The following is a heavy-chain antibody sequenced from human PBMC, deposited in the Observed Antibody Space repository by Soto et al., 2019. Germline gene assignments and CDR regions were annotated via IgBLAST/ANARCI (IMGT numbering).Heavy chain of an antibody. D-gene: IGHD2-2*01. Sequence: QVQLVQSGAEVKNPGSSVKVSCKASGGTFSSYGISWVRQAPGQGLEWMGGIIPIFGTANYAQKFQGRVTITADESTSTAYMELSSLRSEDTAVYYCAREGVAGYQLHYRAFDPWGQGTLVTVSS. CDR1: GGTFSSYG. J-gene: IGHJ5*02. CDR3: AREGVAGYQLHYRAFDP. CDR2: IIPIFGTA. V-gene: IGHV1-69*01.